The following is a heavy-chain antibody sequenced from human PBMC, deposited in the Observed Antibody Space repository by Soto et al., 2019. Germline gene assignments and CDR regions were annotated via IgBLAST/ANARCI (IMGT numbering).Heavy chain of an antibody. CDR1: GGSISSYY. J-gene: IGHJ4*02. CDR2: IYSSGII. D-gene: IGHD3-10*01. CDR3: ARDNSAAFDY. V-gene: IGHV4-4*07. Sequence: QVQLQESGPRLVKPSETLSLSCTVSGGSISSYYWSWIRQPAGKGLEWIGRIYSSGIINSNPSLRSRLTMSVDTSKNQFSQKLSSVTAADTAVYYCARDNSAAFDYWGQGTQVTVSS.